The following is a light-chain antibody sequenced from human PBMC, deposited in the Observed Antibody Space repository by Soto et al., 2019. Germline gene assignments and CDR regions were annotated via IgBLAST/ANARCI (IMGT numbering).Light chain of an antibody. V-gene: IGKV1-33*01. J-gene: IGKJ2*02. CDR2: DAS. Sequence: IQMTQSPSSLSASVGDRVTITCQASQDITNYLIWYQQKPGKAPKVLIYDASSLGTGVSSRFSVSGSGTHFTLTISSLQPEDIATYYCQQFDSVPCTFGQGTKLEIK. CDR3: QQFDSVPCT. CDR1: QDITNY.